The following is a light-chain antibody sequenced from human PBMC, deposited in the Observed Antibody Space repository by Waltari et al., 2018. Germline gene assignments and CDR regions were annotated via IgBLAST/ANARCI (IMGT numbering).Light chain of an antibody. J-gene: IGLJ3*02. CDR3: SSFTSRATWV. Sequence: QSALTQPASLSGSPRQSITISCTGTNSDIGGYNYVSWYQHHSGKAPKLMIFGVSDRPSGVSNRFSVSKSVNTASLTISELQADDEADYYCSSFTSRATWVFGGGTKLTVL. CDR2: GVS. CDR1: NSDIGGYNY. V-gene: IGLV2-14*03.